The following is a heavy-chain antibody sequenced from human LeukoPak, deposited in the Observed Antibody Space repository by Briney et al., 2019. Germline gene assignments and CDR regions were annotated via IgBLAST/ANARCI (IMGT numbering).Heavy chain of an antibody. CDR3: ARDSPYSSGWYRGYYFDY. CDR1: GYTFTNNG. Sequence: GASVKVSCRASGYTFTNNGISWVRQAPGQGLEWMGGIIPIFGTANYAQKFQGRVTITADESTSTAYMELSSLRSEDTAVYYCARDSPYSSGWYRGYYFDYWGQGTLVTVSS. J-gene: IGHJ4*02. CDR2: IIPIFGTA. V-gene: IGHV1-69*13. D-gene: IGHD6-19*01.